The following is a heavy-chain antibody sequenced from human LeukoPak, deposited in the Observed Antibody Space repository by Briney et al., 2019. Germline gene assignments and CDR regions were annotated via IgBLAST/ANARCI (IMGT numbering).Heavy chain of an antibody. V-gene: IGHV4-31*03. CDR3: AGFSGNVISTTCYPDGTDG. CDR2: IYYSGST. J-gene: IGHJ6*02. D-gene: IGHD2-2*01. Sequence: SQTLSLTCTVSGGFIQSGHYYGSWIRQHPGKGLEWIGYIYYSGSTYYNPSLKSRVTISVDTSKNQFSLKLSSVTAADTAVYYCAGFSGNVISTTCYPDGTDGWGQGTTVTVSS. CDR1: GGFIQSGHYY.